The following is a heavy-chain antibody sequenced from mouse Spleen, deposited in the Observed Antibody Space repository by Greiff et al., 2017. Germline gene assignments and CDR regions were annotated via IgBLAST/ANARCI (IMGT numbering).Heavy chain of an antibody. CDR2: ISYDGSN. J-gene: IGHJ3*01. CDR3: ARDNEAY. V-gene: IGHV3-6*01. CDR1: GYSITSGYY. Sequence: EVQLQESGPGLVKPSQSLSLTCSVTGYSITSGYYWNWLRQFPGNKLEWMGYISYDGSNNYNPSLKNRISITRDTSKNQFFLKLNSVTTEDTATYYCARDNEAYWGQGTLVTVSA.